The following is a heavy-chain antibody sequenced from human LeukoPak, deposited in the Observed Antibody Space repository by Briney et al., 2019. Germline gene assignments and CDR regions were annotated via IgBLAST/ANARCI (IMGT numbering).Heavy chain of an antibody. Sequence: SETLSLTCTVSGGSISSSSYYWGWIRQPPGKGLEWIGSIYYSGSTYYNPSLKSRVTISVDTSKNQFSLKLSSVTAADTAVYYWGRALYSSGWYLDYFDYWGQGTLVTGSS. J-gene: IGHJ4*02. CDR3: GRALYSSGWYLDYFDY. CDR2: IYYSGST. CDR1: GGSISSSSYY. D-gene: IGHD6-19*01. V-gene: IGHV4-39*07.